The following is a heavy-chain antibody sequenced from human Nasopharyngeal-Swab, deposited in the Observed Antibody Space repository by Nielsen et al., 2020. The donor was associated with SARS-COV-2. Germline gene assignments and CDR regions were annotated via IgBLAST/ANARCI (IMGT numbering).Heavy chain of an antibody. V-gene: IGHV3-74*01. J-gene: IGHJ4*02. CDR1: GFTFSNHW. CDR2: INSLGSGT. D-gene: IGHD6-13*01. CDR3: ARGSISAAGTQDF. Sequence: GESLKISCAASGFTFSNHWMHWVRQAPGKGLVWVSRINSLGSGTSYADSVKGRFTISRDNTRNTLYLQMHSLRAEDTAVYYCARGSISAAGTQDFWGQGTLVTVSS.